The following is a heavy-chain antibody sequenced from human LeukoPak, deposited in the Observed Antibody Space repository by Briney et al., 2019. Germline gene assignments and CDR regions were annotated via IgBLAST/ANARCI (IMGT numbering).Heavy chain of an antibody. CDR2: ISYSGST. CDR1: GGSISSSSYY. CDR3: ASYCSTTSCLRRAFDI. D-gene: IGHD2-2*01. J-gene: IGHJ3*02. Sequence: SETLSLTCTVSGGSISSSSYYWGWIRQPPGKGLEWIGSISYSGSTYYNPSLKSRVTISVDTSKNQFSLKLSSVTAADTAVYYCASYCSTTSCLRRAFDIWSQGTMVTVSS. V-gene: IGHV4-39*01.